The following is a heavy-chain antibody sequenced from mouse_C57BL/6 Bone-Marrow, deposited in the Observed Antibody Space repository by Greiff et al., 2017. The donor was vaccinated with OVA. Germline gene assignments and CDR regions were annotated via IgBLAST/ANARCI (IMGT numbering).Heavy chain of an antibody. Sequence: VQLQQPGAELVKPGASVKLSCKASGYTFTSYWMQWVKQRPGRGLEWIGRIDPSSGDTKYNEKFKSKATLTVDKSSSTAYMQLRSLTSEDSAVXNGARANYDVGMDYWGQGTSDTVAS. J-gene: IGHJ4*01. CDR1: GYTFTSYW. CDR3: ARANYDVGMDY. V-gene: IGHV1-72*01. D-gene: IGHD2-3*01. CDR2: IDPSSGDT.